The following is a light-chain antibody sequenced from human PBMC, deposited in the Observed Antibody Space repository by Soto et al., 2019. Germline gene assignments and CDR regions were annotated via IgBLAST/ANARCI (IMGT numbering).Light chain of an antibody. J-gene: IGLJ3*02. CDR3: KSYDSSLSGCV. Sequence: QSALTQPPSVSGAPGQRVTISCTGSSSNIGAGYDVHWYQQLPGTAPKLLIYGNSNRPSGVPDRFSGSKSGTSASLAITGLQAEDEADYYCKSYDSSLSGCVFGGGTQLT. V-gene: IGLV1-40*01. CDR2: GNS. CDR1: SSNIGAGYD.